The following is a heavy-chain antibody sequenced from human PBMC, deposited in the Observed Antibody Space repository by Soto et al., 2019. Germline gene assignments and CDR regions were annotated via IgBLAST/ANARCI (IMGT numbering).Heavy chain of an antibody. Sequence: SETLSLTCAFYVVSFIGYYCSLILQPPVNWLEWIGEINHSGSTNYNPSLKSRVTISVDTSKNQFSLKLSSVTAADTAVYYCESAPRYCSGGRCYSVSFEYWGQRHMVTVSS. D-gene: IGHD2-15*01. CDR1: VVSFIGYY. J-gene: IGHJ4*02. CDR3: ESAPRYCSGGRCYSVSFEY. V-gene: IGHV4-34*01. CDR2: INHSGST.